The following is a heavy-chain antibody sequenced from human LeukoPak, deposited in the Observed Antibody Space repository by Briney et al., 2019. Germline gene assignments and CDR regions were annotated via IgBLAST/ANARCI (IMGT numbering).Heavy chain of an antibody. J-gene: IGHJ4*02. CDR3: ARMGKAQDFDY. V-gene: IGHV1-8*01. CDR2: MNPNSGNT. CDR1: GYTFTIYD. Sequence: ASVTVSCTASGYTFTIYDINWVRQATGQGLEWMGWMNPNSGNTGYAQKFQGRVTMTRNTSISTAYMELSSLRSEDTAVYYCARMGKAQDFDYWGQGTLVTVSS.